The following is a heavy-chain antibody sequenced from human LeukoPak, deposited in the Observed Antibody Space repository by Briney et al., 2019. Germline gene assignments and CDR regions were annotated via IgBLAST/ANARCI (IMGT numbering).Heavy chain of an antibody. CDR3: ARDRYYYDSSGYYSAFDI. CDR1: GSSISSYY. J-gene: IGHJ3*02. V-gene: IGHV4-4*07. Sequence: KTSETLSLTCTVSGSSISSYYWSWIRQPAGKGLEWIGRIYTSGSTNYNPSLKSRVTMSVDTSKNQFSLKLSSVTAADTAVYYCARDRYYYDSSGYYSAFDIWGQGAMVTVSS. D-gene: IGHD3-22*01. CDR2: IYTSGST.